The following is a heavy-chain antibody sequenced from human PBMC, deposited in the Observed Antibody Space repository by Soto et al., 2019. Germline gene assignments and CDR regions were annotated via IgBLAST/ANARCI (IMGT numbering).Heavy chain of an antibody. CDR3: AREEYYYGSGAFFDY. J-gene: IGHJ4*02. CDR2: IIPILGIA. V-gene: IGHV1-69*08. CDR1: GGTFSSYT. Sequence: QVQLVQSGAEVKKPGSSVKVSCKASGGTFSSYTISWVRQAPGQGLEWMGRIIPILGIANYAQKFQGRVTITADESTSTAYMELSSLRSEDTAVYYCAREEYYYGSGAFFDYWCQGTLVTVSS. D-gene: IGHD3-10*01.